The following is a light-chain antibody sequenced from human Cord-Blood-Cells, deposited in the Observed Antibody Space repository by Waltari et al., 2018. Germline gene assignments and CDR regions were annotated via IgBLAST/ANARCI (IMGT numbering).Light chain of an antibody. CDR1: HIGSKS. Sequence: SYVLTQPPSVSVAPGKTARITCGGTHIGSKSVHWYQQKPGQAPVLVIYYDSDRPSGIPERFSGSNSGNTATLTISRVEAGDEADYYCQVWDSSSDHYVFGTGTKVTVL. V-gene: IGLV3-21*04. J-gene: IGLJ1*01. CDR2: YDS. CDR3: QVWDSSSDHYV.